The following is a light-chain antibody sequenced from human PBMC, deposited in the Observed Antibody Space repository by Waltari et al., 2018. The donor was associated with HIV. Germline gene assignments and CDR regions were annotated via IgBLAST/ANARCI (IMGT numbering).Light chain of an antibody. CDR3: CSYVSNVI. J-gene: IGLJ2*01. CDR1: SSDVATYKL. CDR2: EVS. Sequence: CTRTSSDVATYKLVSWYQQHPGKAPKLMIYEVSKRPSGVSDRFSGSKSGDTASLTISGLQAEDEADYYCCSYVSNVIFGGGTKLTVL. V-gene: IGLV2-23*02.